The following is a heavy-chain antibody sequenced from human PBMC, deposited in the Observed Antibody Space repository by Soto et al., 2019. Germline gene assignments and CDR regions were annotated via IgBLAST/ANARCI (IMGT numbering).Heavy chain of an antibody. Sequence: QVQLQESGPRLVKPSQTLSVTCTVSGGSISSGGYYWSWIRQHPGKGLEWIGYIYYSGITYYNPSLKSRVTISLDTSKNQFSLKLSSVTAADTAMYYCARLSSGERLNFDYWGQGTLVTVS. CDR1: GGSISSGGYY. CDR2: IYYSGIT. CDR3: ARLSSGERLNFDY. D-gene: IGHD3-10*02. V-gene: IGHV4-31*03. J-gene: IGHJ4*02.